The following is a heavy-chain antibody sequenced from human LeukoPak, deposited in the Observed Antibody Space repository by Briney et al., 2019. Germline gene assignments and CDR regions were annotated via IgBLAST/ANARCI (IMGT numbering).Heavy chain of an antibody. Sequence: SETLSLTCTVSGGSISSSNYSWGWIRQPPGKELEWIGTIYYSGSTYYNPSLKSRVTISVDKNQFSLKLSSVTAADTAIYYCARVVASSARLVDYWGQGTLVTVSS. CDR1: GGSISSSNYS. V-gene: IGHV4-39*07. CDR2: IYYSGST. J-gene: IGHJ4*02. D-gene: IGHD6-6*01. CDR3: ARVVASSARLVDY.